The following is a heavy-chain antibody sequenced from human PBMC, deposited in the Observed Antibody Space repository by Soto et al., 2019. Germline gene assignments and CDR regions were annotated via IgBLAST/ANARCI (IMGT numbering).Heavy chain of an antibody. V-gene: IGHV4-59*01. D-gene: IGHD6-19*01. J-gene: IGHJ4*02. CDR3: ARAPLYSSGWYNDY. CDR1: GGSISSYY. CDR2: IYYSGST. Sequence: SETLSLTCTVSGGSISSYYWSWIRQPPGKGLEWIGYIYYSGSTNYNPSLKSRVTISVDTSKNQFSLKVSSVTAADTAVYYCARAPLYSSGWYNDYWGQGTLVTVSS.